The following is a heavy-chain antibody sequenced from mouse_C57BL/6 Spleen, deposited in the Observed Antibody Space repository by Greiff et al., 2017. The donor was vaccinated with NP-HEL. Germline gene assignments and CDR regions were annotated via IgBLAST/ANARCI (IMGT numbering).Heavy chain of an antibody. CDR1: GFTFSSYA. CDR3: ARGVYYGAMDY. J-gene: IGHJ4*01. CDR2: ISDGGSYT. V-gene: IGHV5-4*01. D-gene: IGHD2-1*01. Sequence: EVQGVESGGGLVKPGGSLKLSCAASGFTFSSYAMSWVRQTPEKRLEWVATISDGGSYTYYPDNVKGRFTISRDNAKNNLYLQMSHLKSEDTAMYYCARGVYYGAMDYWGQGTSVTVSS.